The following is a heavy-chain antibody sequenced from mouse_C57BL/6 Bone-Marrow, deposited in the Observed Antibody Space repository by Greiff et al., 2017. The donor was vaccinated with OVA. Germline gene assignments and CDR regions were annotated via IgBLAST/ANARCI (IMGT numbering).Heavy chain of an antibody. CDR1: GYTFTTYP. Sequence: QVHVKQSGAELVKPGASVKMSCKASGYTFTTYPIEWMKQNHGKSLEWIGNFHPYNDDTKYNEKFKGKATLTVEKSSSTVYLELSRLTSDDSAVYDCARGDYSLAWFAYWGQGTLVTVSA. CDR3: ARGDYSLAWFAY. D-gene: IGHD2-12*01. V-gene: IGHV1-47*01. J-gene: IGHJ3*01. CDR2: FHPYNDDT.